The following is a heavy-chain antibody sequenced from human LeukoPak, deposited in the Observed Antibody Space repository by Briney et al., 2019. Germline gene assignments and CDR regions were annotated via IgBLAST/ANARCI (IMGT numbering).Heavy chain of an antibody. CDR2: ISGSGGST. D-gene: IGHD4/OR15-4a*01. CDR1: GFTFSSYD. Sequence: PGGSLRLSCAASGFTFSSYDMSWVRQAPGKGLEWVSAISGSGGSTYYADSVKGRFTISRDNSKNTLYLQMNSLRAEDTAVYYCARRAGAYSHPYDYWGQGTLVTVSS. CDR3: ARRAGAYSHPYDY. J-gene: IGHJ4*02. V-gene: IGHV3-23*01.